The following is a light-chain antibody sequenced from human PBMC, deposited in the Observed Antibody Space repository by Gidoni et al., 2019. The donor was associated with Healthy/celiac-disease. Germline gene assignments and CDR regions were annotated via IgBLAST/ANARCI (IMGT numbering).Light chain of an antibody. V-gene: IGKV1-8*01. CDR3: QQYYSYPRAECS. J-gene: IGKJ2*04. Sequence: AIRMTQSPSSFSASTGDRVTITCRASQGISSYLAWYQQKPGKAPKLLIYAASTLQSGVPSRFSGSGSGTDFTLTISCLQSEDFATYYCQQYYSYPRAECSFGQGTKLEIK. CDR1: QGISSY. CDR2: AAS.